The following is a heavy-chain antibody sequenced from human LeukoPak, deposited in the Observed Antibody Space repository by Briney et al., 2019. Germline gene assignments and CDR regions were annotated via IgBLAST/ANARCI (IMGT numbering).Heavy chain of an antibody. Sequence: SETLSLTCTVSGGSVSSGSYYWSWIRQPPGKGLEWIGYIYYSGSTNYNPSLKSRVTISVDTSKNQFSLKLSSVTAADTAVYYCARNYDFWRRYHNWGQGTLVTVSS. CDR2: IYYSGST. CDR3: ARNYDFWRRYHN. CDR1: GGSVSSGSYY. J-gene: IGHJ4*02. D-gene: IGHD3-3*01. V-gene: IGHV4-61*01.